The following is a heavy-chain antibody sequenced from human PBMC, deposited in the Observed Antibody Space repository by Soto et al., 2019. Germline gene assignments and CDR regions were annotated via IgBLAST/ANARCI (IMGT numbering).Heavy chain of an antibody. CDR3: ARDGYPYGSGSYYEILPVS. D-gene: IGHD3-10*01. Sequence: KPSETLSLTCTVSGGSISSYYWSWIRQPPGKGLEWIGYIYNSGSTNYNPSLKSRVTISVDTSKNQFSLKLSSVTAADTAVYYCARDGYPYGSGSYYEILPVSWGQGTLVTVSS. CDR2: IYNSGST. CDR1: GGSISSYY. J-gene: IGHJ4*02. V-gene: IGHV4-59*01.